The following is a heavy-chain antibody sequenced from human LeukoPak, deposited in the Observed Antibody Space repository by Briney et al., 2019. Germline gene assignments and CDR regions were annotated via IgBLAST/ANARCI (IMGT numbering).Heavy chain of an antibody. CDR2: ISAYNGNT. Sequence: ASVKVSCKASAYTFTSYGISWVRRAPGQGLEWMGWISAYNGNTNFAEKLQGRVTMTTDTSTSTAYMELRSLRSDDTAVYYCAREQYDILTGWSSDYWGQGTLVTVSS. CDR1: AYTFTSYG. J-gene: IGHJ4*02. CDR3: AREQYDILTGWSSDY. D-gene: IGHD3-9*01. V-gene: IGHV1-18*04.